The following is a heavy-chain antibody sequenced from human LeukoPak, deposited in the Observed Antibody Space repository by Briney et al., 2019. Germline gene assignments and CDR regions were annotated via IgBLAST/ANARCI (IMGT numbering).Heavy chain of an antibody. Sequence: GSSVKVSCKASGGTFSSYAISWVRQAPGQGLEWMGGIIPIFGTANYAQKFQGRVTITADKSTSTAYMELSSLRAEDTAVYYCERDGGYFDWYEAFDIWGHGTMVTVSS. CDR3: ERDGGYFDWYEAFDI. V-gene: IGHV1-69*06. CDR2: IIPIFGTA. D-gene: IGHD3-9*01. CDR1: GGTFSSYA. J-gene: IGHJ3*02.